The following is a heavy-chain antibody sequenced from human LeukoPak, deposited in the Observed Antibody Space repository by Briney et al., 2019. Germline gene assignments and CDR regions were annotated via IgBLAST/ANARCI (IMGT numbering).Heavy chain of an antibody. V-gene: IGHV3-23*01. CDR2: ISGSGLNA. Sequence: GGSLRLSCAASGFTFSNTAMSWVRQAPGQGLECLSIISGSGLNAYYADSVKGRFTISRDNSKSTLFLQMNSLRAEDTALYYCVKRTMAGVLERRTYYFDYWGQGSLVTVSP. CDR3: VKRTMAGVLERRTYYFDY. CDR1: GFTFSNTA. J-gene: IGHJ4*02. D-gene: IGHD2-2*01.